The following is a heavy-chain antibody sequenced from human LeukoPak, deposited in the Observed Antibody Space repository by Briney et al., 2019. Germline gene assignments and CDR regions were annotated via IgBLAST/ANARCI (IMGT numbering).Heavy chain of an antibody. CDR1: GFTFSSYN. CDR3: AMGVRGVITLFGGMDV. J-gene: IGHJ6*04. CDR2: ISTSSSYL. Sequence: GGSLRLSCAASGFTFSSYNMNWVRQAPGKGLEWVSSISTSSSYLYYTDSVKGRFTVSRDNARTSLYLQMNSLRAEDTAVYYCAMGVRGVITLFGGMDVWGKGTTVTVSS. D-gene: IGHD3-10*01. V-gene: IGHV3-21*01.